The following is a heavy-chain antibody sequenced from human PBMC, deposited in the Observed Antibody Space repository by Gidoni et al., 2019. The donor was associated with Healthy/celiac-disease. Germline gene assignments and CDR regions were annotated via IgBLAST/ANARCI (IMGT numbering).Heavy chain of an antibody. CDR3: ARAATGTSLDY. CDR2: IYYSGST. V-gene: IGHV4-39*07. CDR1: CGSISSSSYY. D-gene: IGHD6-13*01. Sequence: QLQLQESGPGLVKLSETLPPTSTVSCGSISSSSYYWGWIRRPPGKGLEWIGSIYYSGSTYYNPSLKSRVTISVDTSKNQFALKLSSVAAADTAVYYCARAATGTSLDYWGQGTLVTVSS. J-gene: IGHJ4*02.